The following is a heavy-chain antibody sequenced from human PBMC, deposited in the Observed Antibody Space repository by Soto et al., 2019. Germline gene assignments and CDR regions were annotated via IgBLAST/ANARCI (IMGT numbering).Heavy chain of an antibody. Sequence: GGSLRLSCAASGFTFSSYAMSWVRQAPGKGLEWVSAISGSGNSTYYANSVKGRFALSRDNSKNTLYLQMNSLRADDTAVYYCARGPYCSSTSCYTVGDFNYWGRETLVTVSS. CDR2: ISGSGNST. V-gene: IGHV3-23*01. CDR3: ARGPYCSSTSCYTVGDFNY. CDR1: GFTFSSYA. D-gene: IGHD2-2*02. J-gene: IGHJ4*02.